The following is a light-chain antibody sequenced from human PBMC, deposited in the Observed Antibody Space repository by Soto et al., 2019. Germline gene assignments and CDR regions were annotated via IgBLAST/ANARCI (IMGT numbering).Light chain of an antibody. Sequence: DIQMTQSPSSLSASVGDRVTITCRASQSISSYLNWYQQKPGKAPKLLIYAASSLQSGVPSRSSGSGSGTDFTLTISSLQPEDFATYYCQQSYSTPQTFGGGTKVEIK. CDR3: QQSYSTPQT. J-gene: IGKJ4*01. CDR2: AAS. V-gene: IGKV1-39*01. CDR1: QSISSY.